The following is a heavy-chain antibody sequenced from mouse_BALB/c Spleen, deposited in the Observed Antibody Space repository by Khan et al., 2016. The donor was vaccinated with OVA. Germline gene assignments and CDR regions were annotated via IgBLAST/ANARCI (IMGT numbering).Heavy chain of an antibody. V-gene: IGHV1S135*01. D-gene: IGHD2-2*01. J-gene: IGHJ3*01. CDR3: TRHGYVAWFTY. CDR2: IDPFSGGT. CDR1: GYSFTSYY. Sequence: IQLVQSGPELMKPGASVKISCKASGYSFTSYYIHWVMQSHGKSLEWIGYIDPFSGGTTFIQNFKGKSTLTVDNSSSTAYIHLSNLTSEDSAIYYCTRHGYVAWFTYWGQGTLVTVSA.